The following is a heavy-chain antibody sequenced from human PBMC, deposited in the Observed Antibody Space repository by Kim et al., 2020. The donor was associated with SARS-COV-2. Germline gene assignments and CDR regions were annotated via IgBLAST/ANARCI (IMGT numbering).Heavy chain of an antibody. Sequence: GGSLRLSCAASGFTLSGSAMHWVRQAPGKGLEWVGRIRSKANSYATAYAASVKGRVTISRDDSKNTAHLQMNSLETEDRAVYYCTTGFWSGSYWGQGTLVNVSS. D-gene: IGHD3-3*01. CDR3: TTGFWSGSY. CDR2: IRSKANSYAT. J-gene: IGHJ4*02. V-gene: IGHV3-73*01. CDR1: GFTLSGSA.